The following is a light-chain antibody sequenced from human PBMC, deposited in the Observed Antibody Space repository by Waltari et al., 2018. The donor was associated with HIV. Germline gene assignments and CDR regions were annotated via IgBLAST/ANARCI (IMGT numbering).Light chain of an antibody. V-gene: IGLV1-47*01. CDR1: SSKFGSIY. CDR2: RNN. Sequence: QSVLTQPPSASGTPGQRVTIACSGSSSKFGSIYVHWYQQLPGTAPKLLIYRNNQRPSGVPDRFSGSKSGTSASLAISGLRSEDEAEYYCATWDDSLSGPVVFGGGTKLTV. CDR3: ATWDDSLSGPVV. J-gene: IGLJ2*01.